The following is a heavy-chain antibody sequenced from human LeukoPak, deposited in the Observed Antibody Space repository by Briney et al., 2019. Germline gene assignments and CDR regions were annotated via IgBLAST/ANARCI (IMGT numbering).Heavy chain of an antibody. CDR3: ARNLRSRGAFDI. J-gene: IGHJ3*02. Sequence: SETLSLTCAVYGGSFSGYYWSWIRQPPGRGLGWIGEINHSGSTNYNPSLKSRVTISVDTSKNQFSLKLSSVTAADTAVYYCARNLRSRGAFDIWGQGTMVTVSS. D-gene: IGHD4-17*01. V-gene: IGHV4-34*01. CDR1: GGSFSGYY. CDR2: INHSGST.